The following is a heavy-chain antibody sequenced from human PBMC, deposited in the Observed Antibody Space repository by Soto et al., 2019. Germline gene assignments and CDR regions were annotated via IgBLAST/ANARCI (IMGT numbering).Heavy chain of an antibody. CDR1: GYNFTSYW. V-gene: IGHV5-51*01. J-gene: IGHJ6*02. D-gene: IGHD6-13*01. Sequence: GESLKISSKGSGYNFTSYWIGWVRQKPGKGLEWMGIIYPGDSDTRYSPSFQGQVTISADKSISTAYLQWSSLKASDTAMYYCARTSAAGKYYYGMDVWGQGTTVTVSS. CDR3: ARTSAAGKYYYGMDV. CDR2: IYPGDSDT.